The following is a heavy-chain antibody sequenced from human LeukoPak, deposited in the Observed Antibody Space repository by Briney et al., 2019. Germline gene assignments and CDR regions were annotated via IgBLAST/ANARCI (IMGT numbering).Heavy chain of an antibody. V-gene: IGHV5-51*01. D-gene: IGHD2-15*01. CDR2: IYPGDSDT. J-gene: IGHJ4*02. Sequence: LGESLKISCKGSGYSFTSHWIGWVRQMPGKGLEWMGIIYPGDSDTRYSPSFQGQVTISADKSISTAYLQWSSLKASDTAMYYCARGDCSGGSCYREGLYYFDYWGQGTLVTVSS. CDR1: GYSFTSHW. CDR3: ARGDCSGGSCYREGLYYFDY.